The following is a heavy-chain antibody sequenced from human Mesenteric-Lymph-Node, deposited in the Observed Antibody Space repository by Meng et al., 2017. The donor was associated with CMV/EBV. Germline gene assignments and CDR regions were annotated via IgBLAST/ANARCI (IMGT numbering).Heavy chain of an antibody. CDR3: AKVHAGSALDY. J-gene: IGHJ4*02. V-gene: IGHV3-23*01. Sequence: GESLKISCAASGFPFSSHAMSWVRQAPGRGLEWVSSISGSGGVTYYADSVKGRLTISRDNSKNTLYLHMSSLRAEDTAVYYCAKVHAGSALDYWGQGTLVTVSS. CDR2: ISGSGGVT. D-gene: IGHD3-10*01. CDR1: GFPFSSHA.